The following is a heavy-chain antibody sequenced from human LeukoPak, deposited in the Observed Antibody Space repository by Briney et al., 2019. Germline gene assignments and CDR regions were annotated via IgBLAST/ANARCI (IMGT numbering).Heavy chain of an antibody. CDR1: GYSISSGYY. D-gene: IGHD6-19*01. V-gene: IGHV4-38-2*02. CDR3: ARVSSGWPFDY. J-gene: IGHJ4*02. Sequence: SETLSLTCTVSGYSISSGYYWGWIRQPPGKGLEWIGSIYHSASTYYNPSLKSRVTISVDTSKNQFSLKLSSVTAADTAVYYCARVSSGWPFDYWGQGTLVTVSS. CDR2: IYHSAST.